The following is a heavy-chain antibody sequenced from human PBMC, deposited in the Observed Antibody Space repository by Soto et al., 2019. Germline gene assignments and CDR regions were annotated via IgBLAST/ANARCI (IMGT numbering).Heavy chain of an antibody. CDR2: IGTAGDT. Sequence: PGGSLRLSFAASGFTFSSYDMHWVRQATGKGLEWVSAIGTAGDTYYPGSVKGRFTISRENAKNSLYLQMNSLRAEDTAVYYCARGVGGSWYRYYYGMDVWGQGTTVTVSS. CDR3: ARGVGGSWYRYYYGMDV. CDR1: GFTFSSYD. J-gene: IGHJ6*02. V-gene: IGHV3-13*01. D-gene: IGHD6-13*01.